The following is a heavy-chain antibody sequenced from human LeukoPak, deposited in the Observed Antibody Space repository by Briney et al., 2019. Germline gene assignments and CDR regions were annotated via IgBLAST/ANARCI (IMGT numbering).Heavy chain of an antibody. Sequence: GGSLRLSCAASGFTFSDYYMSWLRQAPGKGLEWVSYISSSGSTIYYADSVKGRFTISRDNAKNSLYLQMNSLRAEDTAVYYCARGWLIAAYYFDYWGQGTLVTVSS. CDR1: GFTFSDYY. CDR2: ISSSGSTI. V-gene: IGHV3-11*01. CDR3: ARGWLIAAYYFDY. J-gene: IGHJ4*02. D-gene: IGHD2-15*01.